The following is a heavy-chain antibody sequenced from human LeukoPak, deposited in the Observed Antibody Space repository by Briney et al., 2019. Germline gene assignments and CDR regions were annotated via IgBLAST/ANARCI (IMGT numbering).Heavy chain of an antibody. V-gene: IGHV3-33*01. CDR3: ARGGFSSSTSLDY. CDR2: IWYDGSNK. Sequence: GGSLRLSCAASGFTFSSYGMHWVRQAPGKGLEWVAVIWYDGSNKYYADSVKGRFTISRDNSKNTLYLQMNSLRAEDTAVYYCARGGFSSSTSLDYWGQGTLATVSS. J-gene: IGHJ4*02. D-gene: IGHD2-2*01. CDR1: GFTFSSYG.